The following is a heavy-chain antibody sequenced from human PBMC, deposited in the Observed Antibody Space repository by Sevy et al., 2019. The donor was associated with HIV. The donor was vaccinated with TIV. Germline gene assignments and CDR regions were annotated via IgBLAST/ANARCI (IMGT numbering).Heavy chain of an antibody. CDR3: AREGWSMGCYYGSGSYYGANYYYYYMDV. CDR2: ISAYNGNT. Sequence: ASVKVSCKASGYTFTSYGISWVRQAPGQGLEWMGWISAYNGNTNYAQKLQGRVTMTTDTSTSTAYMELRSLRSDDTAVYYCAREGWSMGCYYGSGSYYGANYYYYYMDVWGKGTTVTVSS. D-gene: IGHD3-10*01. J-gene: IGHJ6*03. V-gene: IGHV1-18*04. CDR1: GYTFTSYG.